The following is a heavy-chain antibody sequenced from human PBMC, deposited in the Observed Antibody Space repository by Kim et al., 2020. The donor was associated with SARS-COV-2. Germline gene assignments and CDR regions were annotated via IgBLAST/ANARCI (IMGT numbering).Heavy chain of an antibody. D-gene: IGHD3-9*01. CDR3: AKPYYDILTGFGMTYGMDV. Sequence: GRFTIARDNSKNTLYLQMNSLRAGDTAVYYCAKPYYDILTGFGMTYGMDVWGQGTTVTVSS. J-gene: IGHJ6*02. V-gene: IGHV3-23*01.